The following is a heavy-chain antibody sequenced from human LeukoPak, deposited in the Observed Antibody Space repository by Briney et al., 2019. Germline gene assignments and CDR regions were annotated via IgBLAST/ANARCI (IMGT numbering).Heavy chain of an antibody. J-gene: IGHJ4*02. Sequence: GGSLRLSCAASGFTFRNAWMSWVRQAPGKGLEWVGRIKSKTDGGTTDYVAPVKDRFSISRDDSKSMMYLQMNSLKTEDTAVYYCITPLPYSAQGGQGTLVTVSS. CDR1: GFTFRNAW. V-gene: IGHV3-15*01. CDR3: ITPLPYSAQ. CDR2: IKSKTDGGTT. D-gene: IGHD2-21*01.